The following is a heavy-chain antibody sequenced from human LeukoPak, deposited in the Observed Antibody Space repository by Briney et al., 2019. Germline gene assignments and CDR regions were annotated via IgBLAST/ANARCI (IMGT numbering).Heavy chain of an antibody. D-gene: IGHD3-3*01. V-gene: IGHV3-21*01. J-gene: IGHJ4*02. Sequence: PGGSLRLSSTASGFTFSNHAMTWVRQAPGKGLEWVSSMSSGGTYIYYADSVRGRFTISSDNAKNSLYLVMNSLRAEDTATYYCARDFWGAYRVDFFDYWGQGTLVTVSS. CDR3: ARDFWGAYRVDFFDY. CDR2: MSSGGTYI. CDR1: GFTFSNHA.